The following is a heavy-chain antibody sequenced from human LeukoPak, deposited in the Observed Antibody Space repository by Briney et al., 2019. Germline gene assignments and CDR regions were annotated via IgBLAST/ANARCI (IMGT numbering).Heavy chain of an antibody. J-gene: IGHJ6*02. CDR1: GITFSDHW. Sequence: PGGSLRLSCAASGITFSDHWMHWVRQAPGKGLVWVSRINGDGSSTSYADSVKGRFTISRDNAKNTLYLQMNSLRAEDTAVYYCARGAEGYYYYGMDVWGQGTTVTVSS. CDR3: ARGAEGYYYYGMDV. D-gene: IGHD1-26*01. V-gene: IGHV3-74*01. CDR2: INGDGSST.